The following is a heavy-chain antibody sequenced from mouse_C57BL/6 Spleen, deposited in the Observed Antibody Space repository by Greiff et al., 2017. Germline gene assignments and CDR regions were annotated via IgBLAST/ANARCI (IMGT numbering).Heavy chain of an antibody. Sequence: VQLQQSGPELVKPGDSVKISCKASGYSFTGYFMNWVMQSHGKSLEWIGRINPYNGDTFYNQKFKGKATLTVDKSSSTAHMELRSLTSEDSAVYYCARGDDYDEGFAYWGQGTLVTVSA. D-gene: IGHD2-4*01. J-gene: IGHJ3*01. V-gene: IGHV1-20*01. CDR2: INPYNGDT. CDR1: GYSFTGYF. CDR3: ARGDDYDEGFAY.